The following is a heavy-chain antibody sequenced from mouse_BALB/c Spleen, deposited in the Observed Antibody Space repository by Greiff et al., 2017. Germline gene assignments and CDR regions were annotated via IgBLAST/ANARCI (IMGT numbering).Heavy chain of an antibody. J-gene: IGHJ1*01. D-gene: IGHD1-1*01. CDR3: ARPVGSSYDWYFDV. V-gene: IGHV1-80*01. CDR1: GYAFSSYW. CDR2: IYPGDGDT. Sequence: VQLQQSGAELVRPGSSVKISCKASGYAFSSYWMNWVKQRPGQGLEWIGQIYPGDGDTNYNGKFKGKATLTADKSSSTAYMQLSSLTSEDSAVYFCARPVGSSYDWYFDVWGAGTTVTVSS.